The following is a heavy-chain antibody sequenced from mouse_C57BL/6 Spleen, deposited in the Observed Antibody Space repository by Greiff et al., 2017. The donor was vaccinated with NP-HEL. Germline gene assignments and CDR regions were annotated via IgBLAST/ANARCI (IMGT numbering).Heavy chain of an antibody. CDR2: ISSGGSYT. CDR3: AREYYGSNYY. J-gene: IGHJ2*01. V-gene: IGHV5-6*01. D-gene: IGHD1-1*01. Sequence: EVQWVESGGDLVKPGGSLKLSCAASGFTFSSYGMSWVRQTPDKRLEWVATISSGGSYTYYPDSVKGRFTISRDNAKNTLYLQMSSLKSEDTAMYYCAREYYGSNYYWGQGTTLTVSS. CDR1: GFTFSSYG.